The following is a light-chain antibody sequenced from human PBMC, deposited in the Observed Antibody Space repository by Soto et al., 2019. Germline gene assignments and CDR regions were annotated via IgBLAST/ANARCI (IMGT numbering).Light chain of an antibody. CDR2: GND. J-gene: IGLJ3*02. Sequence: QSVLTQPPSASGTPGQRVAISCSGSSSNIGSHTVNWYQQLPGTAPKLLIYGNDQRPSGVPDRFSGSKSGPSASLAISALQSEDEVDYYCAAWDDSLNGPVFGGGTKLTVL. CDR3: AAWDDSLNGPV. V-gene: IGLV1-44*01. CDR1: SSNIGSHT.